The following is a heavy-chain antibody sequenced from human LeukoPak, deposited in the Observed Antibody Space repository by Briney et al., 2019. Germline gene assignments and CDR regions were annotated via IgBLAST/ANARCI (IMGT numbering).Heavy chain of an antibody. D-gene: IGHD6-13*01. CDR2: ISTSSYI. CDR3: ARDGSGYSSSWYYRIWFDP. V-gene: IGHV3-21*01. Sequence: GGSLRLSCAASGFTFSSYTMNWVRQAPGKGLEWVSSISTSSYIYYADSVKGRFTISRDNAKNSLYLQMNSLRAEDTAVYYCARDGSGYSSSWYYRIWFDPWGQGTLVTVSS. J-gene: IGHJ5*02. CDR1: GFTFSSYT.